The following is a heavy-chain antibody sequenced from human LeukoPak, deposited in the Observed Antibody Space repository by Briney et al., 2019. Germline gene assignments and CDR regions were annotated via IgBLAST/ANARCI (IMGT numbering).Heavy chain of an antibody. J-gene: IGHJ4*02. V-gene: IGHV3-64*01. Sequence: GGSLRLSCAASGFTFSSYAMHWVRQAPGKGLEYVSAISSNGGSTYYANSVKGRFTISRDNSKNTLYLQMGSLRAEDMAVYYCARGIAARLYSFDYWGQGTLVTVSS. CDR3: ARGIAARLYSFDY. CDR1: GFTFSSYA. D-gene: IGHD6-6*01. CDR2: ISSNGGST.